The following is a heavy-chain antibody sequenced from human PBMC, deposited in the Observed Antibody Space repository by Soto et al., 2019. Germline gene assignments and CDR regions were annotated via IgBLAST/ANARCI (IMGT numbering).Heavy chain of an antibody. V-gene: IGHV1-69*13. J-gene: IGHJ6*02. CDR3: ARCNWKDEYYYYGMDV. D-gene: IGHD1-1*01. CDR1: GGTFSSYA. Sequence: ASWKVSCKASGGTFSSYAISGVRQATGQGLEWMGGIIPIFGTANYAQKFQGRVTITADESTSTAYMELSSLRSEDTAVYYCARCNWKDEYYYYGMDVWGQGTTVTVSS. CDR2: IIPIFGTA.